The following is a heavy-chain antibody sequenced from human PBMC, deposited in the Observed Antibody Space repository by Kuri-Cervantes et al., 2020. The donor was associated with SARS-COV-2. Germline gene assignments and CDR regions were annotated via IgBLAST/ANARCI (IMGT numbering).Heavy chain of an antibody. Sequence: GESLKISCAPSGLTFSGFWMSWVRQAPGKGLECVANIKEDGSEKYYVDSVKGRFTISRDNAKNSLYLQMNGLRAEDTAVYYCARASVRGIIITYHSYGMDVWGQGTTVTVSS. V-gene: IGHV3-7*02. CDR2: IKEDGSEK. J-gene: IGHJ6*02. CDR3: ARASVRGIIITYHSYGMDV. CDR1: GLTFSGFW. D-gene: IGHD3-10*01.